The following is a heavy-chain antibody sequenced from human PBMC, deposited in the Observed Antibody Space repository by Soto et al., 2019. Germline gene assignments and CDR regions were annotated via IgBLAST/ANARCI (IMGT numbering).Heavy chain of an antibody. CDR3: ARDGSDSYGLDV. V-gene: IGHV4-4*07. Sequence: PSETLSLTXTVSGGSISSYDWCWIRQSAGKGLEWIGRTYNGGNTQYNPSLKSRVTMSADTSKNQFSLRLNSVTAADTAVYYCARDGSDSYGLDVWGQGTTVTVSS. CDR1: GGSISSYD. J-gene: IGHJ6*02. CDR2: TYNGGNT. D-gene: IGHD3-10*01.